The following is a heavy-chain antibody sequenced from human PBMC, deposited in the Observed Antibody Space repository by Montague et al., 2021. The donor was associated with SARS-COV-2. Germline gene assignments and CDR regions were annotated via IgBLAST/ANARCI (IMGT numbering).Heavy chain of an antibody. Sequence: TLSLTCTVSGGSISSGGYYWSWIRQHPGKGLEWIGYIYYSGSTYSNPSLKSRVTISVDTSKNQCSLKLSSVTAAATAVYYCARARITMIVVVNAFDIWGQGTMVTVSS. D-gene: IGHD3-22*01. CDR2: IYYSGST. CDR1: GGSISSGGYY. V-gene: IGHV4-31*03. CDR3: ARARITMIVVVNAFDI. J-gene: IGHJ3*02.